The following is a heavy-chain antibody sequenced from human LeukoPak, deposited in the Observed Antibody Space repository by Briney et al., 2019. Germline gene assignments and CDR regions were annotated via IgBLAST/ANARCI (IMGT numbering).Heavy chain of an antibody. CDR3: ARGSGSYYAFDI. D-gene: IGHD1-26*01. CDR1: GYTFTSYY. V-gene: IGHV1-46*01. CDR2: INPSGGST. Sequence: ASVKVSCKASGYTFTSYYMRWVRQAPGQGLEWMGIINPSGGSTSYAQKFQGRVTMTRDTFTSTVYMELSSLRSEDTAVYYCARGSGSYYAFDIWGQGTMVTVSS. J-gene: IGHJ3*02.